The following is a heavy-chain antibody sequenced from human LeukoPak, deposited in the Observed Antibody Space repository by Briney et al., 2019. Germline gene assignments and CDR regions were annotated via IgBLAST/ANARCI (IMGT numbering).Heavy chain of an antibody. V-gene: IGHV1-69*05. CDR2: IIPIFGTA. Sequence: SVKVPCKASGGTFSSYAISWVRQAPGQGLEWMGGIIPIFGTANYAQKFQGRVTITTDESTSTAYMELSSLRSEDTAVYYCARDSGSYPIDAFDIWGQGTMVTVSS. D-gene: IGHD1-26*01. CDR1: GGTFSSYA. CDR3: ARDSGSYPIDAFDI. J-gene: IGHJ3*02.